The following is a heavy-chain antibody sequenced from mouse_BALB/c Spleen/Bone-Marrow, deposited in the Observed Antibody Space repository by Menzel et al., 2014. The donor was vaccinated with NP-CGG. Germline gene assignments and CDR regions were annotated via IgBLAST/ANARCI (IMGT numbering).Heavy chain of an antibody. CDR3: TRYTYGDYPYYYAMDY. V-gene: IGHV1S81*02. J-gene: IGHJ4*01. CDR2: INPSNGGT. Sequence: QVHVKQSGAELVKPGASVKFSCKASGYTFTSYYMYWVKQRPGQGLEWIGGINPSNGGTNSNEKFKSKATLTVDKSSSAAYMQLGSLTSEGSAVYYCTRYTYGDYPYYYAMDYWGQGTSVTVSS. CDR1: GYTFTSYY. D-gene: IGHD2-13*01.